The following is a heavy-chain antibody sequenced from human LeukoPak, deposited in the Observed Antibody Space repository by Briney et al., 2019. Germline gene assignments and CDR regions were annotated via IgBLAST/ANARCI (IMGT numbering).Heavy chain of an antibody. CDR1: GYSFTTSW. CDR2: IYHDDSDI. V-gene: IGHV5-51*01. CDR3: ARRGAERKCSGGSCYYDS. J-gene: IGHJ4*02. Sequence: GESLKISCKGSGYSFTTSWIGWVRQMPGKGLEWMGIIYHDDSDIRYSPSFQGQVTISADKSISTAYLQWSSLKASDTAMYYCARRGAERKCSGGSCYYDSWGQGTLVTVSS. D-gene: IGHD2-15*01.